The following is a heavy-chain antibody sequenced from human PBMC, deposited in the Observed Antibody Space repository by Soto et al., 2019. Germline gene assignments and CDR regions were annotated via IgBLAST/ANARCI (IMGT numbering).Heavy chain of an antibody. D-gene: IGHD2-21*02. CDR1: CGSISSGGYS. V-gene: IGHV4-30-2*01. Sequence: SETLSLTCGVSCGSISSGGYSWSWIRRPPGKGLEWIGYIYHNGSTYYNPSLKSRVTISVDRSKNQFSLQMSSVTAADSAVYSCARADCGGDCSDAFDIWGQGTMVTVSS. CDR2: IYHNGST. J-gene: IGHJ3*02. CDR3: ARADCGGDCSDAFDI.